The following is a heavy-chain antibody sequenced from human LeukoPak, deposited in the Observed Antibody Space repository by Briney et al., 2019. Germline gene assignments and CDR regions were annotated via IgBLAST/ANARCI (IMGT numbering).Heavy chain of an antibody. V-gene: IGHV1-18*01. Sequence: ASVKVSCKASGYSSTNYGISWVRQAPGQGLEWMGWIHIYRGNTNYAQKFQGRVTMTTDTSTSTVYMEVRGLRSDDTAMYYCARVEAGTRFLVADAFDIWGRGTLVTVSS. J-gene: IGHJ3*02. D-gene: IGHD6-19*01. CDR1: GYSSTNYG. CDR2: IHIYRGNT. CDR3: ARVEAGTRFLVADAFDI.